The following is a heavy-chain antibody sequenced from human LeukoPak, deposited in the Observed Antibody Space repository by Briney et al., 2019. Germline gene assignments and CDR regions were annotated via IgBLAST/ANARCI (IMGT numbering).Heavy chain of an antibody. CDR3: ARGLSLAGFDY. V-gene: IGHV4-61*05. Sequence: SETLSLTCTVSGGSISSSSYYWGWIRQPPGKGLEWIGYIYYSGSTNYNPSLKSRVTISVDTSKNQLSLKLSSLTAADTAVYYCARGLSLAGFDYWGQGTLVTVSS. D-gene: IGHD6-13*01. J-gene: IGHJ4*02. CDR2: IYYSGST. CDR1: GGSISSSSYY.